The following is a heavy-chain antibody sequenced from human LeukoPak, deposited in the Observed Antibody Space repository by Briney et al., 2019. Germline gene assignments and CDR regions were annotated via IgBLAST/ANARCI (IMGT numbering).Heavy chain of an antibody. J-gene: IGHJ4*02. V-gene: IGHV3-13*01. CDR3: ARGLAVAGSVFDY. CDR1: GFTFSSYD. CDR2: IGTAGDT. D-gene: IGHD6-19*01. Sequence: PGGSLRLSCAASGFTFSSYDMHWVRQATGKGLEWVSAIGTAGDTYYPGSVKGRFTISRENAENSLYLQMNSLRAGDTAVYYCARGLAVAGSVFDYWGQGTLVTVSS.